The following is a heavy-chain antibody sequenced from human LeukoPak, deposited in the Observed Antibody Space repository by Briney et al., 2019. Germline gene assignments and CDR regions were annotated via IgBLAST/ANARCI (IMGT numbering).Heavy chain of an antibody. V-gene: IGHV4-59*01. J-gene: IGHJ4*02. D-gene: IGHD2-2*01. CDR1: GGSISSYY. CDR2: IYYSGST. Sequence: SETLSLTCTVSGGSISSYYWSWIRQPPGKGLEWIGYIYYSGSTNYNPSLKSRVTISVDTSKNQFSLKLSSVTAADTAVYYCASSCSSTSCYAWEFDYWGQGTLVTVSS. CDR3: ASSCSSTSCYAWEFDY.